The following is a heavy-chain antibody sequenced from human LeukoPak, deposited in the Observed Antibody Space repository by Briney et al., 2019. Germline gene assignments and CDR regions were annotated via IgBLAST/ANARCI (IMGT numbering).Heavy chain of an antibody. CDR1: GFTSSDYY. CDR2: ISSSGSTI. D-gene: IGHD3-22*01. Sequence: PGGSPRLSCAASGFTSSDYYMSWIRQAPGKGLEWVSYISSSGSTIYYADSVEGRFTISRDNAKNSLYLQMNSLRAEDTAVYYCASGYYYDSSGYSGFDYWGQGTLVTVSS. J-gene: IGHJ4*02. CDR3: ASGYYYDSSGYSGFDY. V-gene: IGHV3-11*01.